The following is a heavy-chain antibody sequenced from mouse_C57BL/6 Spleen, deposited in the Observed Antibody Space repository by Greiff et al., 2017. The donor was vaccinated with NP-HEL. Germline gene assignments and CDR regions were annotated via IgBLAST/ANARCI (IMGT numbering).Heavy chain of an antibody. Sequence: ESGPGLVKPSQSLSLSCSVTGYSITSGYYWNWIRQFPGNKLEWMGFISYDGSNNYNPSLKNRISITRDTSKNQFFLKLNSVTTEDTATYYCARDGPYYSNYVYAYWGQGTLVTVSA. V-gene: IGHV3-6*01. CDR2: ISYDGSN. CDR3: ARDGPYYSNYVYAY. CDR1: GYSITSGYY. D-gene: IGHD2-5*01. J-gene: IGHJ3*01.